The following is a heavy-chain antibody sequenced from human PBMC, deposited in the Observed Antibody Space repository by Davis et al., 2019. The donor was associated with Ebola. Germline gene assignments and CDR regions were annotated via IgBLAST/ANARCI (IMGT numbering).Heavy chain of an antibody. D-gene: IGHD3-3*01. CDR2: VYSGGTT. Sequence: SETLSLTCSVSGGSISTSSYYWGWIRQPPGEGLEWIASVYSGGTTYYDPSLKSRVTVAVDTSKSQFSLRLNSVTAADAAVYYCVRHLRSHDFWSGLYFDYWGRGTLVSVSS. V-gene: IGHV4-39*01. J-gene: IGHJ4*02. CDR3: VRHLRSHDFWSGLYFDY. CDR1: GGSISTSSYY.